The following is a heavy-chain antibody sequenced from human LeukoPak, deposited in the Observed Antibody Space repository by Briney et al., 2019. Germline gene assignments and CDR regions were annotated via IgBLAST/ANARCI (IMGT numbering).Heavy chain of an antibody. CDR2: IYYSGST. D-gene: IGHD4-17*01. CDR3: ASGAMTTVTTVDY. J-gene: IGHJ4*02. Sequence: SETLSLTCTVSGGSISSSSYYWGWIRQPPGKGLEWIGSIYYSGSTYYNPSLKSRVTISVDTSKNQFSLKLSSATAADTAVYYCASGAMTTVTTVDYWGQGTLVTVSS. CDR1: GGSISSSSYY. V-gene: IGHV4-39*01.